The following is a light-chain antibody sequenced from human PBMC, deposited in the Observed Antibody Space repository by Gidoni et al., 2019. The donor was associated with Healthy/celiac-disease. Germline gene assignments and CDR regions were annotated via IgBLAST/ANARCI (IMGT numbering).Light chain of an antibody. CDR1: QSVSSY. V-gene: IGKV3-11*01. J-gene: IGKJ4*01. CDR3: QQRSNWPRT. CDR2: DAS. Sequence: DIVLTQSPATLSLSPGERATLSCRASQSVSSYLAWYQQKPGQAPRLLIYDASNRATGIPARFSGSGSGTDFTLTISNLEPEDFAVYYWQQRSNWPRTFGGGTKVEIK.